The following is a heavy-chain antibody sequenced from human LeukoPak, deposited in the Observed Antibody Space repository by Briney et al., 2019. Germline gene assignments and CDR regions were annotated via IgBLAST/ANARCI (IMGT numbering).Heavy chain of an antibody. CDR3: ARDAGGRTQREGWFDP. D-gene: IGHD1-1*01. CDR1: GFTFSSYS. CDR2: ISSSSSYI. Sequence: GGSLRLSCAASGFTFSSYSMNWVRQAPGKGLEWVSSISSSSSYIYYADSVKGRFTISRDNARNSLYLQMNSLRVEDTAIYYCARDAGGRTQREGWFDPWGQGTLVTVSS. V-gene: IGHV3-21*01. J-gene: IGHJ5*02.